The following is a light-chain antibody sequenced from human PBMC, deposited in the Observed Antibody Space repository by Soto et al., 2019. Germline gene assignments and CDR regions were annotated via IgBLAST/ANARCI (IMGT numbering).Light chain of an antibody. J-gene: IGKJ1*01. CDR2: SAS. Sequence: DFQMTQSPSYLSASIGDRVTVSCRASQDISDHVAWYQQKPGKPPKLLIYSASTLYSGVPSRFSGSGSGTNFTLTIGSVQPDDFATYYCQKLVSSPWTFGQGTKVDI. V-gene: IGKV1-27*01. CDR1: QDISDH. CDR3: QKLVSSPWT.